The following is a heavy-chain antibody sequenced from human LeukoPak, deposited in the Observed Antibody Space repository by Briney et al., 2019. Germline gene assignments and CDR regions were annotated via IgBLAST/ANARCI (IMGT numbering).Heavy chain of an antibody. Sequence: ASVKVSCKASGYTLTDYYMHWVRQAPGQGLEWMGWISAYNGNTNYAQKLQGRVTMTTDTSTSTAYMELRSLRSDGTAVYYCARGSYDSSWYFDYWGQGTLVTVSS. V-gene: IGHV1-18*04. CDR2: ISAYNGNT. J-gene: IGHJ4*02. CDR1: GYTLTDYY. D-gene: IGHD3-22*01. CDR3: ARGSYDSSWYFDY.